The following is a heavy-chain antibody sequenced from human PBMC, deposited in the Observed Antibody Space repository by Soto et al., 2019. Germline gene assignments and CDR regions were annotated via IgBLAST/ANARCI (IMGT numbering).Heavy chain of an antibody. J-gene: IGHJ6*02. D-gene: IGHD2-2*01. CDR1: GFTFSSYS. V-gene: IGHV3-21*01. CDR3: ARDHRAPVVVVPANYYYGMDV. CDR2: ISSSSSYI. Sequence: GRSLRLSCAASGFTFSSYSMNWVRQAPGKGLEWVSSISSSSSYIYYADSVKGRFTISRDNAKNSLYLQMNSLRAEDTAVYYCARDHRAPVVVVPANYYYGMDVWGQGTTVTVSS.